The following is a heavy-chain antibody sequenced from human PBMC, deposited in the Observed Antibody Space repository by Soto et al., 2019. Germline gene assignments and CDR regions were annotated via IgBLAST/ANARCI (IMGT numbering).Heavy chain of an antibody. D-gene: IGHD6-13*01. Sequence: GASVKVSCKASGYTFTSYYMHWVRQAPGQGLEWMGIINPSGGSTSYAQKFQGRVTMTRDTSTSTVYMELSSLRSEDTAVYYCARGTRIAAGGTVPVVNRYWGQGTLVTVSS. CDR1: GYTFTSYY. J-gene: IGHJ4*02. CDR3: ARGTRIAAGGTVPVVNRY. V-gene: IGHV1-46*01. CDR2: INPSGGST.